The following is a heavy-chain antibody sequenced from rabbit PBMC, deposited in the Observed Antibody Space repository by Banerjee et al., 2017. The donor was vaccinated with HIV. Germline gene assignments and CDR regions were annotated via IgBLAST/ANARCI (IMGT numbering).Heavy chain of an antibody. CDR3: ARDPSYDEYGDSLYYFDL. Sequence: YASWAKGRFTISKTSSTTVTLQMTSLTAADTATYFCARDPSYDEYGDSLYYFDLWGPGTLVTVS. V-gene: IGHV1S40*01. D-gene: IGHD2-1*01. J-gene: IGHJ4*01.